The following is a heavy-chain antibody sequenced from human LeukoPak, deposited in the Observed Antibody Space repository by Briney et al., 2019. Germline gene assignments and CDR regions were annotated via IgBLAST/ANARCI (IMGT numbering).Heavy chain of an antibody. J-gene: IGHJ4*02. CDR2: ISGSGGHT. CDR3: TTGYSYGEY. V-gene: IGHV3-23*01. CDR1: GFTFSSYA. D-gene: IGHD5-18*01. Sequence: GGSLRLSCAASGFTFSSYAMSWVRQAPGKGLEWVSGISGSGGHTYYADSVKGRFTISRDNSKNTLYLQMNSLRAEDTAMYYCTTGYSYGEYWGQGTLVTVSS.